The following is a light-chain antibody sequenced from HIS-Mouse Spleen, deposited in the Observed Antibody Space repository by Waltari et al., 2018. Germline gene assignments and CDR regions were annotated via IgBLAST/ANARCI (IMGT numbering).Light chain of an antibody. CDR2: DVS. Sequence: QSALTQPRSVSGSPGQSVTISCTGTSSDVGGYNYVSWYQQHPGKAPKLMIYDVSKRPSGVPDLFSGSKSGNPASLTISVLQAEDEADYYCCSYAGSYTLVFGGGTKLTVL. CDR3: CSYAGSYTLV. CDR1: SSDVGGYNY. J-gene: IGLJ2*01. V-gene: IGLV2-11*01.